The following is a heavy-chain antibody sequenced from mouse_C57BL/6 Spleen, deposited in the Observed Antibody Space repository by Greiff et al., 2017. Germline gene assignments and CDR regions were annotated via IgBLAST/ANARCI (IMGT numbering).Heavy chain of an antibody. Sequence: VQLQQPGAELVRPGSSVKLSCKASGYTFTSYWMDWVKQRPGQGLEWIGNIYPSDSETHYNQKFKDKATLTVDKSSSTAYMQLSSLTSEDSAVYYCARPGSSLSYWCFDVWGTGTTVTVSS. CDR2: IYPSDSET. J-gene: IGHJ1*03. V-gene: IGHV1-61*01. CDR3: ARPGSSLSYWCFDV. CDR1: GYTFTSYW. D-gene: IGHD1-1*01.